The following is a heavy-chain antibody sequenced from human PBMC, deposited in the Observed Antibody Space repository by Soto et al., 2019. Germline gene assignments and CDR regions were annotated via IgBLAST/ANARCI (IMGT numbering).Heavy chain of an antibody. CDR2: INAGNGNT. Sequence: ASVKVSCKASGYTFTSYAMHWVRQAPGQRLEWMGWINAGNGNTKYSQKFQGRVTITRDTSASTAYMELSSLRSEDTAVYYCARVGIAVAGTLDPWGQGTLVTAPQ. CDR3: ARVGIAVAGTLDP. CDR1: GYTFTSYA. V-gene: IGHV1-3*01. J-gene: IGHJ5*02. D-gene: IGHD6-19*01.